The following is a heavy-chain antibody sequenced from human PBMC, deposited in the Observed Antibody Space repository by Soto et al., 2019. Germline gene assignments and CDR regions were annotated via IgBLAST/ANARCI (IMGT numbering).Heavy chain of an antibody. CDR2: IYYSGST. Sequence: SETLSLTCTVSGGSISSGGYYWSWIRQHPGKGLEWIGYIYYSGSTYYNPSLKSRVTISVDTSKNQFSLKLSSVTAADTAVYYCARGNWNYVLDPPDYWGQGTLVTVSS. CDR3: ARGNWNYVLDPPDY. J-gene: IGHJ4*02. V-gene: IGHV4-31*03. D-gene: IGHD1-7*01. CDR1: GGSISSGGYY.